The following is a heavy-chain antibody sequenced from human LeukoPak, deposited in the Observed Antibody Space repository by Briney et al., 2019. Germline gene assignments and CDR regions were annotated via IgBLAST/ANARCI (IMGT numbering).Heavy chain of an antibody. CDR1: GGSISSGGYS. J-gene: IGHJ3*02. CDR2: IYHSGST. CDR3: ARFGLKRRPDAFDI. D-gene: IGHD3-10*01. V-gene: IGHV4-30-2*01. Sequence: PSQTLSLTCAGSGGSISSGGYSGSWIRQPPGKGLEWIGYIYHSGSTYYNPSLKSRVTISVDRSKNQFSLKLSSVTAADTAVYYCARFGLKRRPDAFDIWGQGTMVTVSS.